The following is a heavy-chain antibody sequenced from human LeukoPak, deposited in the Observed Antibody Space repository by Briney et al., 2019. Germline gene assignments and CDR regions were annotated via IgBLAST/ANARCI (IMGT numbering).Heavy chain of an antibody. CDR2: INPSGGST. D-gene: IGHD6-13*01. CDR3: ARDSSRDPPFDY. V-gene: IGHV1-46*01. J-gene: IGHJ4*02. CDR1: GYTFTSYY. Sequence: ASVKVSCEASGYTFTSYYMHWVRQAPGQGLEWMGIINPSGGSTSYAQKFQGRVTMTRDTSTSTVYMELSSLRSEDTAVYYCARDSSRDPPFDYWGQGTLVTVSS.